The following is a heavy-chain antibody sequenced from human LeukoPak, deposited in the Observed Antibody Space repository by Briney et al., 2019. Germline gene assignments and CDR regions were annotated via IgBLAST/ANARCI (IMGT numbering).Heavy chain of an antibody. Sequence: PGGSLRLSCAASGFTFSAYAMHWVRQAPGKGLEWVAVISYDGSNKHYADSVKCRFTISGDKSKDTLYLQMKSLRPEDTAVYYCARGPGPIAGAKNPFDIWGQGTMVTVSS. CDR2: ISYDGSNK. V-gene: IGHV3-30*01. CDR1: GFTFSAYA. J-gene: IGHJ3*02. CDR3: ARGPGPIAGAKNPFDI. D-gene: IGHD1-26*01.